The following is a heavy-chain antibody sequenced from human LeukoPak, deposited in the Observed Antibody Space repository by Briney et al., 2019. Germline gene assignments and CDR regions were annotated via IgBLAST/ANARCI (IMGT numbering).Heavy chain of an antibody. V-gene: IGHV4-59*01. CDR2: IYYSGST. CDR3: ARHYIAVAGRGAFDY. CDR1: GGSISSYY. Sequence: PSETLSLTCTVSGGSISSYYWSWLRQPPGKGLEGIGYIYYSGSTNYNPSLKSRVTISVDTSKNQFSLKLSSVTAADTAVYYCARHYIAVAGRGAFDYWGQGTLVTVSS. D-gene: IGHD6-19*01. J-gene: IGHJ4*02.